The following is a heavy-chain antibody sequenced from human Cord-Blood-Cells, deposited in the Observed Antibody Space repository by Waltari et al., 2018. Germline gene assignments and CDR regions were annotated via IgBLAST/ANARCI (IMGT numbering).Heavy chain of an antibody. J-gene: IGHJ3*02. CDR2: INPSGCNT. Sequence: QVQLVQSGAEVKKPGASVKVSCKASGYTFTSYYMHWVRQAPGQGLEWMGRINPSGCNTSYAQKFQGRFTMTRDTSTSTVYMELSSLRSEDTAVYYCARAELGIYAFDIWGQGTMVTVSS. CDR1: GYTFTSYY. D-gene: IGHD7-27*01. V-gene: IGHV1-46*01. CDR3: ARAELGIYAFDI.